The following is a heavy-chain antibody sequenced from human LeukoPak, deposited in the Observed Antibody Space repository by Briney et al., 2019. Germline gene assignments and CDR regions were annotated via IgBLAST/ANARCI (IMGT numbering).Heavy chain of an antibody. CDR2: IYYSGST. Sequence: SETLSLTCTVSGGSISSYYWSWIRQPPGKGLEWIGYIYYSGSTNYNPSLKRRVTISVDTSKNQFSLKLSSVTAADTAVYYCARDRRFGGYNAFDIWGQGTLVTPSS. CDR1: GGSISSYY. J-gene: IGHJ3*02. D-gene: IGHD5-12*01. CDR3: ARDRRFGGYNAFDI. V-gene: IGHV4-59*01.